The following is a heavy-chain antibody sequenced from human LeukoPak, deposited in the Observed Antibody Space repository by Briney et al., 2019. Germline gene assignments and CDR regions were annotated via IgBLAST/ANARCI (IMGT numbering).Heavy chain of an antibody. V-gene: IGHV4-59*01. D-gene: IGHD3-10*01. CDR1: GGSISSYY. J-gene: IGHJ5*02. CDR3: AREVWFGEFVQFNWFDP. Sequence: PSETLSLTCTVSGGSISSYYWSWLRQPPGKGLERIGHIYYSGSTNYNPSLKSRVTISVDTSKNQFSLKLSSVTAADTAVYYCAREVWFGEFVQFNWFDPWGQGTLVTVSS. CDR2: IYYSGST.